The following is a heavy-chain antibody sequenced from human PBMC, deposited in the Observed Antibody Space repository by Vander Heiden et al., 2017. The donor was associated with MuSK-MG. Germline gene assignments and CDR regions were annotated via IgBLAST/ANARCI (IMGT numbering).Heavy chain of an antibody. CDR3: ASSITVTTQTYYFDY. V-gene: IGHV3-30-3*01. J-gene: IGHJ4*02. D-gene: IGHD4-17*01. Sequence: LEWVAVISYDGSNKYYADSVKGRFTISRDNSKNTLYLQMNSLRAEDTAVYYCASSITVTTQTYYFDYWGQGTLVTVSS. CDR2: ISYDGSNK.